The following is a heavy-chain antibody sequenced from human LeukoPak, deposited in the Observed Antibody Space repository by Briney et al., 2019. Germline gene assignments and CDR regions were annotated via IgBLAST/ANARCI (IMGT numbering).Heavy chain of an antibody. D-gene: IGHD1-26*01. Sequence: KPSETLSLTCAVYGGSFSGYYWSWIRQPPGKGLEWIGEISHSGSTNYNPSLKSRVTISVDTSKNQFSLKLSSVTAADTAVYYCASSDGELLFDPWGQGTLVTVSS. J-gene: IGHJ5*02. CDR1: GGSFSGYY. CDR2: ISHSGST. CDR3: ASSDGELLFDP. V-gene: IGHV4-34*01.